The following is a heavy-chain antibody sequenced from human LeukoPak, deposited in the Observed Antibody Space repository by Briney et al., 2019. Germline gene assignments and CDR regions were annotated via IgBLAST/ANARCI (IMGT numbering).Heavy chain of an antibody. D-gene: IGHD6-19*01. J-gene: IGHJ4*02. CDR2: ISGDGGST. CDR3: ARESESSGWYDY. V-gene: IGHV3-43*02. CDR1: GFMFHDYA. Sequence: GGSLRLSCAAPGFMFHDYAIHWVRHALGRGLEWVSLISGDGGSTFYADSVKGRFTISRDNSKNSLYLQMNRLRSHDTPLYYCARESESSGWYDYWGQGTLVTVSS.